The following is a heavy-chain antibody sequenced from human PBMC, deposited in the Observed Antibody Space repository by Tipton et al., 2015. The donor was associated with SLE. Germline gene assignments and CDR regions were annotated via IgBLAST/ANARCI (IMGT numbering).Heavy chain of an antibody. V-gene: IGHV4-39*01. CDR2: IFYSGST. J-gene: IGHJ4*02. Sequence: TLSLTCTVSGGSISSSSYYWGWIRQPPGKGLEWIGSIFYSGSTYYSPSLKSRVTISVDTSKNQFSLKLSPVTAADTAVFYCASTDGASVVARFDYWGQGTLVTVSS. D-gene: IGHD2-21*01. CDR3: ASTDGASVVARFDY. CDR1: GGSISSSSYY.